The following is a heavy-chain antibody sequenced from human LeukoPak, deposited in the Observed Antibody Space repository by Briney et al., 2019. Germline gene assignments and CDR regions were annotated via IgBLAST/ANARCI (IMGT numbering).Heavy chain of an antibody. CDR3: ARGSSGWYGG. V-gene: IGHV3-21*01. J-gene: IGHJ4*02. CDR1: GFTFSSYS. CDR2: ISSSSSYI. Sequence: PGGSLRLSCAASGFTFSSYSMNWVRQAPGKGLEWVSSISSSSSYIYYADSVKGRSTISRDNAKNSLYLQMNSLRAEDTAVYYCARGSSGWYGGWGQGTLVTVSS. D-gene: IGHD6-19*01.